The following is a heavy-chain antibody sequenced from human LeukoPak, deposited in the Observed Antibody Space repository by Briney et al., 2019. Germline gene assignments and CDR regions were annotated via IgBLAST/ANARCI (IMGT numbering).Heavy chain of an antibody. Sequence: ASVEVSCKASGYTFTSYYMHWVRQATGQGLEWMGIINPSGGSTSYAQKFQGRVTMTRDMSTSTVYMELGSLRSEDTAVYYCARDRARSRYYFDYWGQGTLVTVSS. CDR1: GYTFTSYY. CDR3: ARDRARSRYYFDY. J-gene: IGHJ4*02. D-gene: IGHD3-10*01. CDR2: INPSGGST. V-gene: IGHV1-46*01.